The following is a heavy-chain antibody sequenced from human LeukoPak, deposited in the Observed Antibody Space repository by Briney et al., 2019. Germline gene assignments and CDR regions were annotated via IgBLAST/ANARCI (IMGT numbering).Heavy chain of an antibody. Sequence: SQTLSLTCTVSGGSISSGDYYWSWIRQPPEKGLEWIGYIYYSGSTYYNLSLKSRVTISVDTSKNQFSLKLSSVTAADTAVYYCARVAVTDNYGMDVWGQGTTVTVSS. CDR2: IYYSGST. CDR3: ARVAVTDNYGMDV. D-gene: IGHD2-21*02. V-gene: IGHV4-30-4*01. J-gene: IGHJ6*02. CDR1: GGSISSGDYY.